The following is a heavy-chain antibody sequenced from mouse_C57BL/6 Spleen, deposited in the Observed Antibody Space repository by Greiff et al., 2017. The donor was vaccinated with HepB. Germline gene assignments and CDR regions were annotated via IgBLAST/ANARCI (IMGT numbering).Heavy chain of an antibody. CDR3: ARLEIYYDYSRYFDV. J-gene: IGHJ1*03. D-gene: IGHD2-4*01. V-gene: IGHV1-64*01. CDR2: IHPNSGST. Sequence: QVQLQQPGAELVKPGASVKLSCKASGYTFTSYWMHWVKQRPGQGLEWIGMIHPNSGSTNYNEKFKSKATLTVDKSSSTAYMQLSSLTSEDSAVYYCARLEIYYDYSRYFDVWGTGTTVTVSS. CDR1: GYTFTSYW.